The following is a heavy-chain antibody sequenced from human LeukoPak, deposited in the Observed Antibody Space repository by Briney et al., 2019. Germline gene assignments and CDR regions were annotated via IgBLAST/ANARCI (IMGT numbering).Heavy chain of an antibody. V-gene: IGHV1-2*02. CDR3: ALRGYSYDAFHI. CDR2: IIPNSGGT. Sequence: GASVKVSCKASGYTFTGYFMHWVRQAPGQGLEWLGWIIPNSGGTNYAQKFQGGVTMTRDTSISTAYMELTRLRSDDTAVYYCALRGYSYDAFHIWGQGTMVTVSS. D-gene: IGHD5-18*01. CDR1: GYTFTGYF. J-gene: IGHJ3*02.